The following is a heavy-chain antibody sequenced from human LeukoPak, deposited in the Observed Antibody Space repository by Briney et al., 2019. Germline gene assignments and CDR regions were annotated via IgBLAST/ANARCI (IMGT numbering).Heavy chain of an antibody. Sequence: PSETLSLTCTVSGSSISSGGYYWSWIRQHPGKGLEWIGYIYYSGSTYYNPSLKSRVTISVDTSKNQISLKLSSVTAADTAVYYCAREYYYGSGSYFDYWGQGTLVTVSS. V-gene: IGHV4-31*03. CDR3: AREYYYGSGSYFDY. CDR1: GSSISSGGYY. CDR2: IYYSGST. D-gene: IGHD3-10*01. J-gene: IGHJ4*02.